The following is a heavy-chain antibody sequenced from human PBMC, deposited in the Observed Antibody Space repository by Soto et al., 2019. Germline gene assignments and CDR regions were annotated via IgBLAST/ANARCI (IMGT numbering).Heavy chain of an antibody. V-gene: IGHV3-21*01. D-gene: IGHD2-15*01. CDR2: ISSSSSSSSYI. J-gene: IGHJ4*02. Sequence: EVQLVESGGGLVKPGGSLRLSCAASGFSFSTYSMSWVRQAPGKGLEWVSSISSSSSSSSYIYYADSLKGRFTISRDNANNSLYLQMSSLRAEDTAVYYCVSGSWWGPFDYWGQGTLVTVSS. CDR1: GFSFSTYS. CDR3: VSGSWWGPFDY.